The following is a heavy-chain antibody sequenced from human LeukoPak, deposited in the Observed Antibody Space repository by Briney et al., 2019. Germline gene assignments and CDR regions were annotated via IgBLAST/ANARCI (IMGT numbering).Heavy chain of an antibody. CDR3: ARDHYDGSAYYYDYFDY. D-gene: IGHD3-22*01. CDR1: GGSISTYY. V-gene: IGHV4-4*07. Sequence: PSETLSLTCTVSGGSISTYYWSWIRQPPGKGLEWIGRIYTSGSTNYNPSLKSRVTMSVDTSKNQFSLKLSSVTAADTAVYYCARDHYDGSAYYYDYFDYWGQGTLVTVSS. CDR2: IYTSGST. J-gene: IGHJ4*02.